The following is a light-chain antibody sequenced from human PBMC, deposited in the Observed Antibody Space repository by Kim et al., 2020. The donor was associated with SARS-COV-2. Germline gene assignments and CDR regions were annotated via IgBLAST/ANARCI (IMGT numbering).Light chain of an antibody. V-gene: IGLV1-47*01. J-gene: IGLJ3*02. Sequence: GQRVTISCSGSSSNIGSNYVSWYQQRPGPAPKLLIYRNNQRPSAVPDRFSGSKSGTSDSLAISGLRSEDEADYYCAAWDDSLSGPVFGGGTQLTVL. CDR1: SSNIGSNY. CDR2: RNN. CDR3: AAWDDSLSGPV.